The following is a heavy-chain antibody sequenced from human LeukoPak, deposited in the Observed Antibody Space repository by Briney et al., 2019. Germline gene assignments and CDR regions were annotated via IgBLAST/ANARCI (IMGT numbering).Heavy chain of an antibody. D-gene: IGHD3-3*01. CDR1: GFTFSSSA. J-gene: IGHJ6*02. CDR2: ISGSGGST. Sequence: GGSLRLSCAASGFTFSSSAMSWVRQVPGKGLEWVSAISGSGGSTYYADSVKGRFTISRDNSKNTLYLQMNSLRAEDTAVYYCAKENDFWSGYHGTDVWGQGTTVTVSS. V-gene: IGHV3-23*01. CDR3: AKENDFWSGYHGTDV.